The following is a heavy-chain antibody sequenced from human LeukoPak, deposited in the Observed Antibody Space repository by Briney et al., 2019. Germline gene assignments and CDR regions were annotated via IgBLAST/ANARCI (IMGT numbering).Heavy chain of an antibody. Sequence: GGSLRLSCAASGFTFSSYSMNWVRQAPGKGLEWVSSISSSSSYIYYAESVKGRFTISRDNAKNSLYLQMNSLRDEDTAVYYCARGDYDFWSGSHPTDYWGQGTLVTVSS. J-gene: IGHJ4*02. D-gene: IGHD3-3*01. CDR3: ARGDYDFWSGSHPTDY. CDR2: ISSSSSYI. V-gene: IGHV3-21*01. CDR1: GFTFSSYS.